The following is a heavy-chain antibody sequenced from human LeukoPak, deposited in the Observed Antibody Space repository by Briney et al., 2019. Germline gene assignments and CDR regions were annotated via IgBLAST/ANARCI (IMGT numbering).Heavy chain of an antibody. CDR3: ARDRSGYGDFDY. V-gene: IGHV4-31*02. D-gene: IGHD3-3*01. Sequence: PSETLSLTCTVSGGAISSYYWSWIRQHPGEGLEWIGYIYYSGSTYYNPSLKSRVSISVDTSKNQFSLKLSSVTAADTAVYYCARDRSGYGDFDYWGQGTLVTVSS. J-gene: IGHJ4*02. CDR2: IYYSGST. CDR1: GGAISSYY.